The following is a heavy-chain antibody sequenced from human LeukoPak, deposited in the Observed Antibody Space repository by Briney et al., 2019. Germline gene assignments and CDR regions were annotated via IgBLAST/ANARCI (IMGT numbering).Heavy chain of an antibody. Sequence: SETLSLTCSVSGGSIRSNNFSWDWIRQPPGKGLEWIGSFSYGGTTYFNPSLKSRVTMSVDTSKNQFSLKVTSVTTADTAVYYCARRTAVARTAHFDYWGQGILVTVSS. CDR3: ARRTAVARTAHFDY. J-gene: IGHJ4*02. CDR1: GGSIRSNNFS. D-gene: IGHD6-19*01. V-gene: IGHV4-39*01. CDR2: FSYGGTT.